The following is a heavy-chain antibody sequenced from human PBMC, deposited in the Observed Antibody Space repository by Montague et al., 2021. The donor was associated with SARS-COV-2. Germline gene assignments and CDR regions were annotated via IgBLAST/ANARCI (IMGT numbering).Heavy chain of an antibody. CDR2: IYYSGST. CDR1: GGSISSSSYY. J-gene: IGHJ6*02. D-gene: IGHD4-23*01. V-gene: IGHV4-39*01. CDR3: ARLVETYYYYYGMDF. Sequence: SETLSLTCTVSGGSISSSSYYWGWIRQPPGRGLEWIGSIYYSGSTYYNPSLKSRVTISVDTSKNQFSLKLSSVTAADTAVYYCARLVETYYYYYGMDFWGQGTTVTVSS.